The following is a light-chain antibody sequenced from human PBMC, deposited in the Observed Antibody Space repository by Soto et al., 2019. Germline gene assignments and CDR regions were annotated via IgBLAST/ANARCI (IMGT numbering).Light chain of an antibody. V-gene: IGKV2-28*01. Sequence: DIVMTQSPLSLSVTPGEPASISCRSSQSLLHSNGYNYLDWYVQKPGQSPQLLMSLGSRRASGXAXXMSGTGSGADITLTISRVETEDVGLYFCMQALLSLTFGGGTRVEIK. CDR2: LGS. CDR1: QSLLHSNGYNY. J-gene: IGKJ4*01. CDR3: MQALLSLT.